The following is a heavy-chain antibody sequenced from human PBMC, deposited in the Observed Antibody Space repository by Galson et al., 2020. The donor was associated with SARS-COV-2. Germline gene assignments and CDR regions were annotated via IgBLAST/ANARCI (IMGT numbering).Heavy chain of an antibody. D-gene: IGHD2-2*03. CDR1: GFTFSSYA. Sequence: GESLKISCAASGFTFSSYAMHWVRQAPGKGLEWVAVISYDGSNKYYADSVKGRFTISRDNSKNTLYLQMNSLRAEDTAVYYCARGPPTPGYCGSTSCYPDYWGQGTLVTASS. V-gene: IGHV3-30*01. J-gene: IGHJ4*02. CDR2: ISYDGSNK. CDR3: ARGPPTPGYCGSTSCYPDY.